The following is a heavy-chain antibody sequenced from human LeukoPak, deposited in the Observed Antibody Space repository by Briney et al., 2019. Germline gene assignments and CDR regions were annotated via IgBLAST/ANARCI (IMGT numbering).Heavy chain of an antibody. CDR3: AREDYYDSSGYIFY. J-gene: IGHJ4*02. Sequence: GRSLRLSCAASGFTFSSYGMHWVRQAPGKGLEWVAVISYDGSNKYYADSVKGRFTISRDNSKNTLYLQMNSLRAEDTAVYYCAREDYYDSSGYIFYWGQGTLVTVSS. CDR2: ISYDGSNK. CDR1: GFTFSSYG. D-gene: IGHD3-22*01. V-gene: IGHV3-30*03.